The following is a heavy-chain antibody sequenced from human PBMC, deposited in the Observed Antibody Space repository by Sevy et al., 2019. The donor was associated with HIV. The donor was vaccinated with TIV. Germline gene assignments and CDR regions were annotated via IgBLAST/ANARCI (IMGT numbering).Heavy chain of an antibody. Sequence: GGSLRLSCAASGFSFSSYAMSWVRQTPGKGLEWVSAISGSGGSTYYADSVKGRFTISRDNSKNTQFLQMNGLRAEDTAVYYCAKGGFTMVRGVFDYWGQGTLVTVSS. CDR1: GFSFSSYA. J-gene: IGHJ4*02. D-gene: IGHD3-10*01. CDR2: ISGSGGST. CDR3: AKGGFTMVRGVFDY. V-gene: IGHV3-23*01.